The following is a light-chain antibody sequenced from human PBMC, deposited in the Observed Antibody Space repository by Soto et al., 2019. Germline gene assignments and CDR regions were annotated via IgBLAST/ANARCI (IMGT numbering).Light chain of an antibody. CDR2: KAS. CDR1: QSISSW. CDR3: QQYNSPWT. Sequence: IQISQSPSTLSASVGGTVTITCRASQSISSWLAWYQQKPGIAPKLLIYKASTLQSGVPSRFSGSGYGTVFTLTISRLQPDDFATYYCQQYNSPWTFGQGTKVDIK. J-gene: IGKJ1*01. V-gene: IGKV1-5*03.